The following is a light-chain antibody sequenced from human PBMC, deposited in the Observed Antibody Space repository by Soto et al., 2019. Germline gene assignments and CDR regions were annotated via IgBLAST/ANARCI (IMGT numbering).Light chain of an antibody. Sequence: QSALTQPASVSGSPGQSITISCTGTSSDVGGYHYVSWYQHHPGKAPKLMIYEVSNRPSGVSNRFSGSKSGNTASLTISGIQAEDEADYYCSSYTTSSPLVFGTGTKVTVL. CDR3: SSYTTSSPLV. J-gene: IGLJ1*01. CDR1: SSDVGGYHY. CDR2: EVS. V-gene: IGLV2-14*01.